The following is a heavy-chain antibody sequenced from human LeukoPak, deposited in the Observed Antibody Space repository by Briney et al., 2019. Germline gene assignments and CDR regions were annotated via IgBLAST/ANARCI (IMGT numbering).Heavy chain of an antibody. V-gene: IGHV1-18*04. D-gene: IGHD6-19*01. Sequence: ASVKVSCKASGYTFPSYYMHWVRPAPGQGLEWMGWISAYNGNTNYAQKLQGRVTMTTDTSTSTAYMELRSLRSDDTAVYYCARGAVAAPGWFDPWGQGTLVTVSS. CDR3: ARGAVAAPGWFDP. CDR1: GYTFPSYY. CDR2: ISAYNGNT. J-gene: IGHJ5*02.